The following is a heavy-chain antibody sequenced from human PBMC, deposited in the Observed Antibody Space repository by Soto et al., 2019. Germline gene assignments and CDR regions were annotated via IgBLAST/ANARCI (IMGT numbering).Heavy chain of an antibody. CDR2: IYTSGST. D-gene: IGHD5-18*01. CDR1: GGSISSYY. CDR3: ARVRADFGYSYGYYYGMDV. Sequence: SETLSLTCTVSGGSISSYYWSWIRQPAGKGLEWIGRIYTSGSTNYNPSLKSRVTMSVDTSKNQFSLKLSSVTAADTAVYYCARVRADFGYSYGYYYGMDVWGQGTTVTVSS. J-gene: IGHJ6*02. V-gene: IGHV4-4*07.